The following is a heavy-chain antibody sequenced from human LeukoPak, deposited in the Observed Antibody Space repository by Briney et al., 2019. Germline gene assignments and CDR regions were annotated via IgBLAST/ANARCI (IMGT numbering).Heavy chain of an antibody. D-gene: IGHD3-10*01. CDR2: ISYDGSNK. V-gene: IGHV3-30-3*01. J-gene: IGHJ5*02. CDR1: GFTFSSYA. CDR3: ARDQLPYGSGSYYLFDP. Sequence: GGSLRLSCAASGFTFSSYAMDWVRQAPGKGLEWVAVISYDGSNKYYADSVKGRFTISRDNSKNTLYLQMNSLRAEDTAVYYCARDQLPYGSGSYYLFDPWGQGTLVTVSS.